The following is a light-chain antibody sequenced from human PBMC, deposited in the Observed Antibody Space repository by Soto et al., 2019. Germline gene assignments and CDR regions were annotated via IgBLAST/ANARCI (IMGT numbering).Light chain of an antibody. V-gene: IGKV3D-11*03. CDR2: DST. CDR3: HQSNQ. CDR1: QSVSSN. J-gene: IGKJ5*01. Sequence: EFVFTQSPGTLSLSPGERATLSCRASQSVSSNLAWYQQIPGQPPRLLIYDSTNRAAGIPARFSGSRSGTDITLTISSVEPEDFAMYYCHQSNQFGQGTRLEIK.